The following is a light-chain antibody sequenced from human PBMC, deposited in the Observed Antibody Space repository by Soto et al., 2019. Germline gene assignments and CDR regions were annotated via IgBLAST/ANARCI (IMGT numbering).Light chain of an antibody. V-gene: IGKV3-15*01. Sequence: EIVMTQSPATLSVSPGERATLSCRASQSVSSNLAWYQQKPGQAPRLLIYGASTRATGIPARFSCSGSGTEFTLTISSLQSEDFEVYYCQHYNNWPRTFGQGTKVEIK. CDR2: GAS. CDR3: QHYNNWPRT. CDR1: QSVSSN. J-gene: IGKJ1*01.